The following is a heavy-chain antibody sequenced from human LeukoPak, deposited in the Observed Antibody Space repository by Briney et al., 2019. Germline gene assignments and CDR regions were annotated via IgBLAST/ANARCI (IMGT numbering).Heavy chain of an antibody. CDR3: ARDDSSGYYHY. V-gene: IGHV4-59*12. D-gene: IGHD3-22*01. CDR2: IYYSGST. Sequence: SETLSLTCTVSGGSISSYYWSWIRQPPGKGLEWIGYIYYSGSTNYNPSRKSRVTISVDRSKNQFSLKLSSVTAADTAVYYCARDDSSGYYHYWGQGTLVTVSS. CDR1: GGSISSYY. J-gene: IGHJ4*02.